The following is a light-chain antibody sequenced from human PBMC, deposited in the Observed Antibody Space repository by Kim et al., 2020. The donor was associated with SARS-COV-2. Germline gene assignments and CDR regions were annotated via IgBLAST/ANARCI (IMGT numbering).Light chain of an antibody. CDR2: KAS. CDR3: QQYNSYSGT. V-gene: IGKV1-5*03. CDR1: QSINNW. J-gene: IGKJ2*01. Sequence: DIQMTQSPSTLSASVGDRVTITCRASQSINNWLAWYQQRPGKAPKLLIYKASSLESGVPSRFSGTGSATEFTLTISSLQPDDFATYYCQQYNSYSGTFGQGTKLEI.